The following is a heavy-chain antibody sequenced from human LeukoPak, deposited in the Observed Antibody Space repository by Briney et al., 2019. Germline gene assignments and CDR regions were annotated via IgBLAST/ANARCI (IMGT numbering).Heavy chain of an antibody. CDR3: ARGVLTYDILTGYYNRPYYMDV. V-gene: IGHV4-34*01. CDR1: GGSFSGYY. J-gene: IGHJ6*03. CDR2: INHSGST. Sequence: PSETLSLTCAVYGGSFSGYYWSWIRQPPGKGLEWIGEINHSGSTNYNPSLKSRVTISVDTSKNQFSLKLSSVTAADTAVYYCARGVLTYDILTGYYNRPYYMDVWGKGTTVTVSS. D-gene: IGHD3-9*01.